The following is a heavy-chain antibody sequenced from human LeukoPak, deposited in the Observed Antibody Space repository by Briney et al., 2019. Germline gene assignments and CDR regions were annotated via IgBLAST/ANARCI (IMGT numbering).Heavy chain of an antibody. J-gene: IGHJ5*02. D-gene: IGHD2-2*02. V-gene: IGHV5-51*01. CDR1: GYTFTNYW. CDR2: IYPGDSDS. Sequence: GESLKISCKGSGYTFTNYWIGWVRQVPGKGLEWMGIIYPGDSDSRYSPSFQDQVTMSVDKSISTAYLQWSSLKASDTAMYYCARGPYGYTSSATLGSYNWFDPWGQGSLVTVSS. CDR3: ARGPYGYTSSATLGSYNWFDP.